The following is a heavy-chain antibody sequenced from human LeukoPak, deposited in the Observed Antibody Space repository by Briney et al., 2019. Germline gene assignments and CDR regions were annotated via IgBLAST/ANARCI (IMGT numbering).Heavy chain of an antibody. CDR2: IGNTKT. J-gene: IGHJ4*02. Sequence: GGSLRLSCVASGFTFDIFAMSWVRQAPGKGLEWVSGIGNTKTYYSDSVKGRLTISRDNSKSTIYLHMSNLRAEDTALYYCARDGQAFNSNWDYFEYWGQGTPVTVSS. CDR1: GFTFDIFA. CDR3: ARDGQAFNSNWDYFEY. V-gene: IGHV3-23*01. D-gene: IGHD7-27*01.